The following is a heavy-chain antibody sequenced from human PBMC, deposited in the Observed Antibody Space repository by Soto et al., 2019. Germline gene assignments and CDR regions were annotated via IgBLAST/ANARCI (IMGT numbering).Heavy chain of an antibody. CDR3: AKIPPGYSYGYFYFDY. V-gene: IGHV3-74*03. CDR2: IDPFGSAT. D-gene: IGHD5-18*01. CDR1: GFTFNTYW. J-gene: IGHJ4*02. Sequence: PGGSLRLSCAASGFTFNTYWMHWVRQAPGKGLVWVSRIDPFGSATKYADSVEGRFTISRDNSRNTLHLQMSSLRAEDTAVYYCAKIPPGYSYGYFYFDYWGQGTLVTVSS.